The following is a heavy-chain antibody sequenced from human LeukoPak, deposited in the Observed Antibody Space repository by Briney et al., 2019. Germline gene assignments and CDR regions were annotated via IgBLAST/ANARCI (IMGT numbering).Heavy chain of an antibody. J-gene: IGHJ4*02. D-gene: IGHD6-19*01. Sequence: ASVKVSCTASGYTFTSYAMHWVRQAPGQRLEWMGWINAGNGNTKYSQKFQGRVTITRDTSASTAYMELSSLRSEDTAVYFCAREVAGWYYFDYWGQGTLVTVSS. CDR2: INAGNGNT. CDR3: AREVAGWYYFDY. CDR1: GYTFTSYA. V-gene: IGHV1-3*01.